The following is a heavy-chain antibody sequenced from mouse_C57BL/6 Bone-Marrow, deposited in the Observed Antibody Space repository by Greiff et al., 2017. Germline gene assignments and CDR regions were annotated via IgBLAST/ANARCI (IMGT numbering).Heavy chain of an antibody. D-gene: IGHD2-1*01. Sequence: EVQLQESGPELVKPGASVKIPCKASGYTFTDYNMDWVKQSHGKSLEWIGDINPNNGGTIYNQKFKGKATLTVDKSSSTAYMELRSLTSEDTAVYYCARPYGNYGYWYFDVWGTGTTVTVSS. CDR1: GYTFTDYN. CDR3: ARPYGNYGYWYFDV. V-gene: IGHV1-18*01. J-gene: IGHJ1*03. CDR2: INPNNGGT.